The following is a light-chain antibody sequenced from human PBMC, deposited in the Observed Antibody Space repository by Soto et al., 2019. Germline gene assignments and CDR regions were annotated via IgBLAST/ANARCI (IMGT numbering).Light chain of an antibody. V-gene: IGLV2-8*01. CDR3: SSSGGNNLGV. Sequence: QSALTQPPSASGSPGQSVTISCTGTSSDVGAYNYVSWYQQHPGKAPKLIIYEVIKRPSGVPDRFSGSKSGNTASLTVSGLQAEDEADYYCSSSGGNNLGVFGGGTKLTVL. J-gene: IGLJ2*01. CDR2: EVI. CDR1: SSDVGAYNY.